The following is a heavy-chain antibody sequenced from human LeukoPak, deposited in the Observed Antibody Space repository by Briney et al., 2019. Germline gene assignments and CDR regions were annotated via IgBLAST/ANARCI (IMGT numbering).Heavy chain of an antibody. CDR1: GGSISSYY. D-gene: IGHD3-22*01. J-gene: IGHJ3*02. CDR3: ARNSYYDNSGEGAFDI. CDR2: IYYSGST. V-gene: IGHV4-59*08. Sequence: PSETQSLTCTVSGGSISSYYWSWIRQPPGKGLEWIGYIYYSGSTNYNPSLRSRVTISVDTSKNQFSLKLSSVTAADTAVYYCARNSYYDNSGEGAFDIWGQGTMVTVSS.